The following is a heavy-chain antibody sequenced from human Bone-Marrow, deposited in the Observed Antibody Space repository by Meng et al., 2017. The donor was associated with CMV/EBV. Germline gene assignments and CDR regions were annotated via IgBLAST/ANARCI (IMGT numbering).Heavy chain of an antibody. CDR3: ARAAEAAAATLWVNWFDP. CDR1: GSTFDDYG. Sequence: GSLRLSCAASGSTFDDYGMSWVRQAPGKGLEWIGEINHSGSTNYNPSLKSRVTISVDTSKNQFSLKLSSVTAADTAVYYCARAAEAAAATLWVNWFDPWGQGTLVTVSS. D-gene: IGHD6-13*01. CDR2: INHSGST. J-gene: IGHJ5*02. V-gene: IGHV4-34*01.